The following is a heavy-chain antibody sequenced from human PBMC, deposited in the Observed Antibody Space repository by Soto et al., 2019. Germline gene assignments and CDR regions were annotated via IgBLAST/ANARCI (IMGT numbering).Heavy chain of an antibody. CDR3: AYRVLRTVFGLVTTTAIYFDF. Sequence: QITLKESGPTVVKPTETLTLTCTFSGFSLTTSGVGVGWVRQSPGKAPEWLALIYWYDDKRYSTSLNSRLIITKDTSKNQVVLTMANVDPADTATYYCAYRVLRTVFGLVTTTAIYFDFWGPGTPVVVSS. CDR1: GFSLTTSGVG. J-gene: IGHJ4*02. D-gene: IGHD3-3*01. V-gene: IGHV2-5*01. CDR2: IYWYDDK.